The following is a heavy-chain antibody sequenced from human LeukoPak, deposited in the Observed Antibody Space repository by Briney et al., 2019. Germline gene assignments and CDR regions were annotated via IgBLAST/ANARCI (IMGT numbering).Heavy chain of an antibody. V-gene: IGHV3-23*01. CDR1: GFTFSSYV. Sequence: GGSLRLSCAASGFTFSSYVMSWVRQVPGKGLEWVSSISASGGVTHYADSVKGRFTISRDNSKNTLYLQRSSLRAEDTAVYYCARGRATYCFDYWGQGTLVTVSS. J-gene: IGHJ4*02. D-gene: IGHD2-21*01. CDR3: ARGRATYCFDY. CDR2: ISASGGVT.